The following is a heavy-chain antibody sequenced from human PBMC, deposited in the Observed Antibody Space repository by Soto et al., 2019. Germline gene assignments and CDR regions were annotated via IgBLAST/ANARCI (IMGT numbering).Heavy chain of an antibody. D-gene: IGHD3-9*01. V-gene: IGHV1-69*06. CDR3: ARVLRGFDP. Sequence: GASVKVSSKASGGTFSSYAISWVRQAPGQGLEWMGGIIPIFGTANYAQKFQGRVAITADKSTSTAYMELSSLRSEDTAVYYCARVLRGFDPWGQGTLVTVSS. CDR1: GGTFSSYA. CDR2: IIPIFGTA. J-gene: IGHJ5*02.